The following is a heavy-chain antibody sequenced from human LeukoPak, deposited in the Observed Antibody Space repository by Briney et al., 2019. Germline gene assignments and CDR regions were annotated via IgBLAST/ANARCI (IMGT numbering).Heavy chain of an antibody. Sequence: SDTLSLTCAVSGFSISSSNWWGWIRQPPGKGLEWIGYIYYSGSTNYNPSLKSRVTMSVDTSKNQFSLKLSSVTALDTAVYYCARTATEIDYYYYMDVWGKGTTVTVSS. V-gene: IGHV4-28*06. CDR1: GFSISSSNW. D-gene: IGHD4-17*01. CDR2: IYYSGST. J-gene: IGHJ6*03. CDR3: ARTATEIDYYYYMDV.